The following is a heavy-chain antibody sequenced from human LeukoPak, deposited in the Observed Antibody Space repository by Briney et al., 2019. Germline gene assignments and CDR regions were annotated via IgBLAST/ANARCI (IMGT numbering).Heavy chain of an antibody. CDR1: GGSFSGYY. CDR3: ARTSPRAATFDY. J-gene: IGHJ4*02. Sequence: SETLSLTCAVYGGSFSGYYWSWIRQPPGKGLEWIGYIYYSGSTNYNPSLKSRVTMSVDTSKNQFSLNLNSVTAADTAVYYCARTSPRAATFDYWGQGTLVTVSS. V-gene: IGHV4-59*12. D-gene: IGHD2-15*01. CDR2: IYYSGST.